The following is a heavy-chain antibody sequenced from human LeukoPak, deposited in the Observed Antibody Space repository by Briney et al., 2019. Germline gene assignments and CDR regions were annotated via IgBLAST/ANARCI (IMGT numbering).Heavy chain of an antibody. D-gene: IGHD3-9*01. CDR2: ISRNSGSV. CDR3: ARDCCLRYASGN. J-gene: IGHJ4*02. CDR1: GFTFDNYA. V-gene: IGHV3-9*01. Sequence: PGGSLRLSCAASGFTFDNYAMHWVRQAPGKGLEWVSGISRNSGSVGYADSVQGRFTISRDDSKNTLYLQMNSLRAEDTAVYYCARDCCLRYASGNWGQGTLVTVSS.